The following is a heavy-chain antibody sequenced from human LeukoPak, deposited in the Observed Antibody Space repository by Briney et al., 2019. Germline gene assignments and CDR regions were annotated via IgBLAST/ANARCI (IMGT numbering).Heavy chain of an antibody. V-gene: IGHV3-53*01. CDR3: AKIPYSSGWYDY. D-gene: IGHD6-19*01. CDR1: GVTVSGNH. CDR2: IYNDDNI. J-gene: IGHJ4*02. Sequence: GGSLRLSCAASGVTVSGNHINWVRQAPGMGLEWVSVIYNDDNIFYADSVKGRFTISRDNSKNTVHLQMNSLRVEDTAVYYCAKIPYSSGWYDYWGQGTLVTVSS.